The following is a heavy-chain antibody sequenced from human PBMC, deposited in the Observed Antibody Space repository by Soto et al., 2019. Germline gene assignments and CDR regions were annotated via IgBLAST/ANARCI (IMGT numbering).Heavy chain of an antibody. J-gene: IGHJ4*02. D-gene: IGHD3-22*01. Sequence: SETLSLTCAVYGGSFSGYYWSWIRQPPGKGLEWIGEINHSGSTNYNPSLKSRVTISVDTSKNQFSLKMTSVAAADTAMYYCARGIAMKLVVHSDPSDKYYLDSWGQGTPVTVSS. CDR3: ARGIAMKLVVHSDPSDKYYLDS. V-gene: IGHV4-34*01. CDR2: INHSGST. CDR1: GGSFSGYY.